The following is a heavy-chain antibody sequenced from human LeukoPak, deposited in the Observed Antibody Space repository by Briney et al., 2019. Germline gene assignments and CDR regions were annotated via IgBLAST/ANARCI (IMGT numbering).Heavy chain of an antibody. CDR1: GFTFNNYA. CDR3: ARDPRNWNDGRFDY. CDR2: ISGSGSIT. D-gene: IGHD1-1*01. J-gene: IGHJ4*02. Sequence: KPGGSLSLSCVSSGFTFNNYAMNWVRQAPGKGLEWVSSISGSGSITYYADSVKGRFTISRDNAKNSLYLQMNSLRAEDTAVYYCARDPRNWNDGRFDYWGQGTLVTVSS. V-gene: IGHV3-21*01.